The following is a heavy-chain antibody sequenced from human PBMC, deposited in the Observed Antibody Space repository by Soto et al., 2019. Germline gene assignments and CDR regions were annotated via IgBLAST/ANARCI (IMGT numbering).Heavy chain of an antibody. D-gene: IGHD3-22*01. Sequence: GGSLRLSCAASGFTFSSYAMSWVRQAPGKGLEWVSAISGSGGSTYYADSVKGRFTISRDDSKDTLYLQMNSLRAEDTAVYYCAKDKIGSSGYYPDYWGQGTLVTVSS. CDR3: AKDKIGSSGYYPDY. V-gene: IGHV3-23*01. CDR1: GFTFSSYA. J-gene: IGHJ4*02. CDR2: ISGSGGST.